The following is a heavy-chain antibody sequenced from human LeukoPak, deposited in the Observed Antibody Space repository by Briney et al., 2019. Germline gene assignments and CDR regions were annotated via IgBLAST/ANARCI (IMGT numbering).Heavy chain of an antibody. V-gene: IGHV3-23*01. J-gene: IGHJ4*02. Sequence: GGSLRLSCAASGFTFSTYAMSWVRQAPGKGLEWVSGLTGGGGGTSYADSVKGRFTISRDNSKNTLYLQMNSLRAEDTAVYYCARGGQYYYDSRGAFDYWGQGTLVTVSS. CDR2: LTGGGGGT. CDR1: GFTFSTYA. CDR3: ARGGQYYYDSRGAFDY. D-gene: IGHD3-22*01.